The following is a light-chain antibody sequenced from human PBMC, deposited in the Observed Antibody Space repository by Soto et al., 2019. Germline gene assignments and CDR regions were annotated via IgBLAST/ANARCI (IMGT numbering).Light chain of an antibody. V-gene: IGLV2-14*03. CDR2: DVS. CDR1: SSDVGGYNY. Sequence: QSDLTQPASVSVSPGQSIPISCTGTSSDVGGYNYVSWYQHHPGKAPKLMIFDVSNRPSGVSNRFSGSKSGNTASLTISGLQPEDEAYYYCSSYTTSNTRQIVFGTGTKVTVL. J-gene: IGLJ1*01. CDR3: SSYTTSNTRQIV.